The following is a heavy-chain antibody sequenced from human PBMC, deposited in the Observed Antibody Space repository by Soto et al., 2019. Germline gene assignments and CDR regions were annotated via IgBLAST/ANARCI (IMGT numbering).Heavy chain of an antibody. CDR1: GFTFSSYT. CDR2: ISFDGNKK. D-gene: IGHD5-12*01. Sequence: QVQLVESGGGVVQPGRSLRLSCTASGFTFSSYTMHWVRQAPGKGLEWVALISFDGNKKYYADSVKDRFTVSRDNSKNTLYVQMNSLRPEDTAVYYCGRARRFGDGYNLGFDYWGQGTLVTVSS. V-gene: IGHV3-30-3*01. J-gene: IGHJ4*02. CDR3: GRARRFGDGYNLGFDY.